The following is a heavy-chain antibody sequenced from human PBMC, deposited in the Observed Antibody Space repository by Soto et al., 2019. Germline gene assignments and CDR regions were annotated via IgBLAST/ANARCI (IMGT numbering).Heavy chain of an antibody. Sequence: PGGSLRLSCAASGFTFSSYAMSWVRQAPGKGVEWVSAIRRSGGSTYYADSAKGRFTISRDSSKNTLYLQMNSLRAEDTAVYYCAKGVAYPTYYYYYGMDVWGQGTTVTVSS. D-gene: IGHD2-15*01. CDR1: GFTFSSYA. V-gene: IGHV3-23*01. CDR3: AKGVAYPTYYYYYGMDV. J-gene: IGHJ6*02. CDR2: IRRSGGST.